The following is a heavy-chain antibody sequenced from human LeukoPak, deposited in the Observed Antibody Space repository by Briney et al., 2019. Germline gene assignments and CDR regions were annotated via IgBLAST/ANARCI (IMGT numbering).Heavy chain of an antibody. V-gene: IGHV4-59*08. CDR3: ARQRGVSRYGYGTGYYYGMDV. D-gene: IGHD5-18*01. Sequence: SETLSLTCTVSGGSISSYYWSWIRQPPGKGLEWIGYIYYSGSTNYNPSLKSRVTISVDTSKNQFSLKLSSVAAADTAVYYCARQRGVSRYGYGTGYYYGMDVWGQGTTVTVSS. CDR2: IYYSGST. CDR1: GGSISSYY. J-gene: IGHJ6*02.